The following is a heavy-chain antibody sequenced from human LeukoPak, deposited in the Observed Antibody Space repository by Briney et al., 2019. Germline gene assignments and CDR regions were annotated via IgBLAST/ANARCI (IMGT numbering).Heavy chain of an antibody. CDR2: ISAYNGNT. Sequence: GASVKVSCKASGYTFTSYGISWVRQAPGQGLEWMGWISAYNGNTNHAQKLQGRVTMTTDTSTSTAYMELRSLRSDDTAVYYCARGLLRYFDWLSPADYWGQGTPVTVSS. V-gene: IGHV1-18*01. CDR1: GYTFTSYG. D-gene: IGHD3-9*01. CDR3: ARGLLRYFDWLSPADY. J-gene: IGHJ4*02.